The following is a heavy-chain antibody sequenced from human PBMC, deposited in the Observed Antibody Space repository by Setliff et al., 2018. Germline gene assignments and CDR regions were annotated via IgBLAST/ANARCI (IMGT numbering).Heavy chain of an antibody. V-gene: IGHV1-69*05. CDR2: IIPIFGTA. CDR3: ARVAVGAMGADY. J-gene: IGHJ4*02. Sequence: SVKVSCKASGGTFSSYAISWVRQAPGQGLEWMGGIIPIFGTANYAQKFQGRVTMTRDTSISTAYMELSRLRSDDTAVYYCARVAVGAMGADYWGQGTLVTVSS. D-gene: IGHD1-26*01. CDR1: GGTFSSYA.